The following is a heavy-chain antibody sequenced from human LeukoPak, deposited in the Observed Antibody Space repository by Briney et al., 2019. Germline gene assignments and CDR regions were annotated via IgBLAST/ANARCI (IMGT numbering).Heavy chain of an antibody. V-gene: IGHV3-23*01. CDR3: AKQRDYYDSSGYYRGYYFDY. J-gene: IGHJ4*02. Sequence: PGGSLRLSCAASGFTFSSYVMSWVRQAPGKGLEWVSSISGSSTRTYYADSVKGRFTVSRDNPKNTLYLQMNSLRAEDTAVYYCAKQRDYYDSSGYYRGYYFDYWGQGTLVTVSS. D-gene: IGHD3-22*01. CDR1: GFTFSSYV. CDR2: ISGSSTRT.